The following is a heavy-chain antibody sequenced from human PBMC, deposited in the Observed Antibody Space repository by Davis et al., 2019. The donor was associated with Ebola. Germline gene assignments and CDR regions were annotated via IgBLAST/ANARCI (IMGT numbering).Heavy chain of an antibody. Sequence: SVKVSCKASGFTFTSSAVQWVRQARGQRLEWIGWIVVGSGNTNYAQKFQERVTITRDMSTSTAYMELSSLRSEDTAVYYCAADRGIAAAGSYYVDYWDQGTLVTVSS. J-gene: IGHJ4*02. CDR3: AADRGIAAAGSYYVDY. CDR2: IVVGSGNT. D-gene: IGHD6-13*01. V-gene: IGHV1-58*01. CDR1: GFTFTSSA.